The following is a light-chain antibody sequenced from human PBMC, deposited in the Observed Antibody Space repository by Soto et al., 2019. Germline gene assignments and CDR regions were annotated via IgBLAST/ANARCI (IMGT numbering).Light chain of an antibody. CDR2: EVS. J-gene: IGLJ1*01. CDR1: SSDVGGYNY. V-gene: IGLV2-14*03. Sequence: QSVLTQPASVSGSPGQSITISCTGTSSDVGGYNYVSWYQQHPGKAPKLMIYEVSNRPSGVSHRFSGSKSGNTASLTISGLQAEDEADYCCSSYASSSTYFGTGTKVTVL. CDR3: SSYASSSTY.